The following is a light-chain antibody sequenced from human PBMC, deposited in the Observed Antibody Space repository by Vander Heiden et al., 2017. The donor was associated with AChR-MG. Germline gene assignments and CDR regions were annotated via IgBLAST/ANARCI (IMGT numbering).Light chain of an antibody. CDR2: ATS. CDR1: QDIANS. J-gene: IGKJ2*01. V-gene: IGKV1-NL1*01. CDR3: QQYDSSPYT. Sequence: DIQMTQSPSSLSASVGDRVTITCRASQDIANSVAWYQQKPGKAPKLLLYATSSLHSGVPSRFSGSGSGTDYTLTISSLQPEDFASYYCQQYDSSPYTFGQGTKLEI.